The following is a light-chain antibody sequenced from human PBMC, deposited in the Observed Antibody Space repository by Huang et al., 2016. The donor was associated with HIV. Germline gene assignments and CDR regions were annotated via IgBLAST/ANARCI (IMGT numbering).Light chain of an antibody. CDR2: DTP. CDR1: QSVGGY. CDR3: QQPGS. Sequence: EIVLTQSPATLSLSPGERATLSCRASQSVGGYLAWYQQKPGQAPRLLIYDTPTRATAIPARFSGSGSETDFTLTISSLEPEDFAVYYCQQPGSFGQGTKVDIK. J-gene: IGKJ2*01. V-gene: IGKV3-11*01.